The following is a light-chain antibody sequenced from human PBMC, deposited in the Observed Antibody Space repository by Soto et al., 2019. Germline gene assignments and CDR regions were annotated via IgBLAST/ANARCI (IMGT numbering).Light chain of an antibody. V-gene: IGKV1-33*01. CDR1: QDINKF. CDR2: DVS. Sequence: DIQMTQSPSSLSASVGDTVTITCQASQDINKFLNWYQQKPGKAPKLLIYDVSNLETGVPSRFSGSGSEKHFPQTINCLQAEDIATDYCNQYENYDKTFGQGKRLEIK. J-gene: IGKJ5*01. CDR3: NQYENYDKT.